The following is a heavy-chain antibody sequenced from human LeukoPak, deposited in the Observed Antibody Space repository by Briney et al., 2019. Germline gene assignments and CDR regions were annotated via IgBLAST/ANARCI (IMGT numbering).Heavy chain of an antibody. D-gene: IGHD2/OR15-2a*01. CDR2: NNPDSGGT. CDR1: GYTFTGYY. CDR3: ARTFYDTLDSDAFDF. Sequence: GASVKVSCKASGYTFTGYYMHRVRQAPGQGLEWMGWNNPDSGGTNNAQKFQGRVTMTRDTSISTAYMELSRLRSDDTAVYYCARTFYDTLDSDAFDFWGQGTMVIVSS. V-gene: IGHV1-2*02. J-gene: IGHJ3*01.